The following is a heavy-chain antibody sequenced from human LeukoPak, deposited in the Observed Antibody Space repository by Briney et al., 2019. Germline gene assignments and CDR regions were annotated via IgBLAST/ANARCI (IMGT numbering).Heavy chain of an antibody. V-gene: IGHV1-8*01. CDR1: GYTFTSYD. CDR3: ARGLDTAMVSPPDY. Sequence: ASVKVSCKASGYTFTSYDINWVRQATGQGLEWMGWMNPNSGNTGYAQKFQGRVTMTRNTSISTAYMELSSLRSEDTAVYYCARGLDTAMVSPPDYWGQGTLVTVPS. CDR2: MNPNSGNT. J-gene: IGHJ4*02. D-gene: IGHD5-18*01.